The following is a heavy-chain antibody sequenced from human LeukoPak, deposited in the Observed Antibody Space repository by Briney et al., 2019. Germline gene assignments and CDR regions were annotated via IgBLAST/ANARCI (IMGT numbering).Heavy chain of an antibody. CDR3: ARRGRRGYCSSTSCYVDY. CDR2: ISSSGSTI. Sequence: GSLRLSCAASGFTFSDYYMSWIRQAPGKGLEWVSYISSSGSTIYYADSVKGRFTISRDGAKNSLYLQMNSLRAEDTAVYYCARRGRRGYCSSTSCYVDYWGQGTLVTVSS. J-gene: IGHJ4*02. D-gene: IGHD2-2*01. CDR1: GFTFSDYY. V-gene: IGHV3-11*04.